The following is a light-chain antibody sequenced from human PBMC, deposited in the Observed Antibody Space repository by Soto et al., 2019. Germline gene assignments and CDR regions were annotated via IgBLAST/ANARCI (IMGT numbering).Light chain of an antibody. CDR1: QSVSSY. V-gene: IGKV3-11*01. Sequence: EIVLTPSPAPLSLSPGERATLSCRASQSVSSYLAWYQQKPGQAPRLLIYDASNRATGIPARFSGSGSGTDFTLTISSLEPEDFAVYYCQQRSNFGQGTRLENK. CDR3: QQRSN. CDR2: DAS. J-gene: IGKJ5*01.